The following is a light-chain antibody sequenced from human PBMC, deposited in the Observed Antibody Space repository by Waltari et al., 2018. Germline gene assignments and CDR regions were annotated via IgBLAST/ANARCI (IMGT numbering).Light chain of an antibody. CDR3: CSYAGGSRVI. V-gene: IGLV2-23*01. J-gene: IGLJ2*01. Sequence: QSALTQPASLSGSPGQSITISCAGTKTAIGTYNFVSWFQQFPGQAPKLIVSEATKRPSGVSYRFSGSKSGNTASLTISGLQAEDEADYYCCSYAGGSRVIFGGGTKLTVL. CDR1: KTAIGTYNF. CDR2: EAT.